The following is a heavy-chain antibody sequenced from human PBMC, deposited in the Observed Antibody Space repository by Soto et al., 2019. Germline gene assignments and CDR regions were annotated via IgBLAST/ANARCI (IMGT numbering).Heavy chain of an antibody. CDR2: ISAYNGNT. J-gene: IGHJ6*02. CDR1: GYTFTSYG. V-gene: IGHV1-18*01. CDR3: ARLTVSGYYPSYYYYGMDV. D-gene: IGHD3-3*01. Sequence: ASVKVSCKASGYTFTSYGISWVRQAPGQGLEWMGWISAYNGNTNYAQKLQGRVTMTTDTSTSTAYMELRSLRSDDTAVYYCARLTVSGYYPSYYYYGMDVWGQGTTVTVSS.